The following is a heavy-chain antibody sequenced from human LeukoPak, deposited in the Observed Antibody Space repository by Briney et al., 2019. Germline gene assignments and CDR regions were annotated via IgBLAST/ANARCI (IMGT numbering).Heavy chain of an antibody. D-gene: IGHD3-3*01. J-gene: IGHJ5*02. CDR3: VVLRFLVWYPSAGPGWSDP. CDR2: TYYSGTT. V-gene: IGHV4-39*01. CDR1: GGSISSSSYY. Sequence: PSETLSLTCTVSGGSISSSSYYWGWIRQPPGNGLEWSGSTYYSGTTYYNPSLKSRITISVDTSKNQFTLQLSPVTADAAPSYYCVVLRFLVWYPSAGPGWSDPGGQRTLVTV.